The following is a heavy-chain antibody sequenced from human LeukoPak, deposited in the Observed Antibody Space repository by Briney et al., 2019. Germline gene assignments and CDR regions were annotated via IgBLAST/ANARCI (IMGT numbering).Heavy chain of an antibody. CDR2: INNDGSST. J-gene: IGHJ3*02. CDR1: GFTFSSYW. V-gene: IGHV3-74*01. CDR3: ARGQGHGFDI. Sequence: PGGSLRLSCAASGFTFSSYWMHWVRQAPGKGLVWVSGINNDGSSTKYADSVKGRFTISRDNAKNTLYLQTNSLRADDTAVYYCARGQGHGFDIWGQGTMDTVSS.